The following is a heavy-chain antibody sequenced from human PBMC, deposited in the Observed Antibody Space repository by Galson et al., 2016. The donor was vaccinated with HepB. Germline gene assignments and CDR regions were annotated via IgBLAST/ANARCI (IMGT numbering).Heavy chain of an antibody. D-gene: IGHD3-3*01. CDR2: IITDGSTT. Sequence: SLRLSCAASGFTFSNYWMHWVRQAPGKGLEWVSDIITDGSTTRYADSVKGRFTMSRDNGKNMLYLQMNSLRAEDTAVYFCVREWSASDIWGQGTMVTVSS. V-gene: IGHV3-74*01. J-gene: IGHJ3*02. CDR1: GFTFSNYW. CDR3: VREWSASDI.